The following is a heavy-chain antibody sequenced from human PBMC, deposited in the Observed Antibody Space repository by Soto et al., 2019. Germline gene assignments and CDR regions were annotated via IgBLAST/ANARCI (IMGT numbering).Heavy chain of an antibody. CDR1: GGSITSGPYY. CDR2: IYYTGST. CDR3: ARLFGDYVGWIDP. V-gene: IGHV4-31*03. Sequence: QVQLQESGPGLVKPSQTLSLTCTVSGGSITSGPYYWSWIRQHPGKGLEWIGYIYYTGSTYSNPSLESRITISVDTSKNQFSLKQRSVTAADTAVYFCARLFGDYVGWIDPWGQGTLVTVSS. D-gene: IGHD4-17*01. J-gene: IGHJ5*02.